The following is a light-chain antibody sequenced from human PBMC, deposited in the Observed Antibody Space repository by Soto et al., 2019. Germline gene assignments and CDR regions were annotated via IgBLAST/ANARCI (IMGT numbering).Light chain of an antibody. J-gene: IGKJ1*01. CDR1: QNIDIS. V-gene: IGKV3-11*01. CDR3: QQRFSWPRT. CDR2: DAF. Sequence: EIVLTQSPATLSLSPGERGTLSCRASQNIDISLAWYQQKPGQAPRLLIYDAFNRATGFPGRFSGSGSGTDFTLTISSPKPEDSAVYYCQQRFSWPRTFGQGTKVAIK.